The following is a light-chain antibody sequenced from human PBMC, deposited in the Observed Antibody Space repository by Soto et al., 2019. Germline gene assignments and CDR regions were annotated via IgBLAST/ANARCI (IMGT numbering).Light chain of an antibody. Sequence: QSVLTQPPSASGTPGQRVAISCSGGSSDIGSNPVNWYLHLPGAAPKLLIYRDNQRPSGVPDRFSGSKSGTSASLTISGLQSEDEADYFCSAWDDNIYGPVFGEGTKVTV. CDR2: RDN. CDR1: SSDIGSNP. V-gene: IGLV1-44*01. J-gene: IGLJ2*01. CDR3: SAWDDNIYGPV.